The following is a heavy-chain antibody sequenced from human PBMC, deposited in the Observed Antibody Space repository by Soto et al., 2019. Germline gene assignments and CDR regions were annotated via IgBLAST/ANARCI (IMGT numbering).Heavy chain of an antibody. V-gene: IGHV4-59*01. CDR3: ARLGDRNWFDP. J-gene: IGHJ5*02. CDR1: GGSISSYY. Sequence: SETLSLTCTVSGGSISSYYWSWIRQPPGKGLEWIGYIYYSGSTNYNPSLKSRVTISVDTSKNQFSPKLSSVTAADTAVYYCARLGDRNWFDPWGQGTLVTVSS. D-gene: IGHD3-10*01. CDR2: IYYSGST.